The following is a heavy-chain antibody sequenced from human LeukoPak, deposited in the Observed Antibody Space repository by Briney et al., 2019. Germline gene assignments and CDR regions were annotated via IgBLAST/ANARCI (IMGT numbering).Heavy chain of an antibody. Sequence: KSSETLSLTCTVSGGSSSSYYWSWIRQPPGKGLEWIGSIYYSGGTYYNPSLKSRVTISVDTSKNQFSLKLSSVTAADTAVYYCARSYGDYGGKWFDPWGQGTLVTVSS. J-gene: IGHJ5*02. CDR3: ARSYGDYGGKWFDP. V-gene: IGHV4-39*01. D-gene: IGHD4-17*01. CDR2: IYYSGGT. CDR1: GGSSSSYY.